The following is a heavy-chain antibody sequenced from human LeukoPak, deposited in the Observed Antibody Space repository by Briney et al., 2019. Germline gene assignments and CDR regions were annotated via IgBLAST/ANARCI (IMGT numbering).Heavy chain of an antibody. J-gene: IGHJ4*01. Sequence: GGSLRLSCAASGFTFSSYGMHWVRQAPGKGLEWGAFIRYDGSNKYYADSVKGRFTISRYNSKNTLYLQMNSLRAEDTAAYYCAKVFAFWWWRSTGSGLDYWGQGTLVSVSS. CDR1: GFTFSSYG. V-gene: IGHV3-30*02. CDR2: IRYDGSNK. D-gene: IGHD2-21*01. CDR3: AKVFAFWWWRSTGSGLDY.